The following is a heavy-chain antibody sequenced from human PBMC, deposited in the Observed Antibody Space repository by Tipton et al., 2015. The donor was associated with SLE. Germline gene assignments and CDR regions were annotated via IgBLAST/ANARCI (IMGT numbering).Heavy chain of an antibody. Sequence: GLVKPSETLSLTCTVSNGSITSLYDYWGWVRQPPGKGLEWLGSVFYGGRYYYNASLRSRVTISVDTVKTQVSLKLTSVTAADTAVYYCVRGPWAYYYYMDVWGKGTKVTVSS. CDR3: VRGPWAYYYYMDV. V-gene: IGHV4-39*07. CDR1: NGSITSLYDY. D-gene: IGHD7-27*01. J-gene: IGHJ6*03. CDR2: VFYGGRY.